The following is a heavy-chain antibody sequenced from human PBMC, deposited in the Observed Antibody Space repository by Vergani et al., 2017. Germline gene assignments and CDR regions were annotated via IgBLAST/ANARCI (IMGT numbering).Heavy chain of an antibody. CDR1: GGTFSSYA. V-gene: IGHV1-69*01. CDR3: ARAATVTERAFDY. Sequence: QVQLVQSGAEVKKPGSSVKVSCKASGGTFSSYAIRWVRQAPGQGLEWMGGIIPIYGTANYAQKIPGRVTITADESTSTAYMELRSRRAEDTAVYYCARAATVTERAFDYWGQGTLVTVSS. J-gene: IGHJ4*02. CDR2: IIPIYGTA. D-gene: IGHD4-17*01.